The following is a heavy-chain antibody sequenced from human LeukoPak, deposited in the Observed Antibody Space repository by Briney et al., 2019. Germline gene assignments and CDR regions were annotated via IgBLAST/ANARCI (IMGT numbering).Heavy chain of an antibody. CDR1: GGTFSSYA. CDR2: IIPIFGTA. V-gene: IGHV1-69*01. D-gene: IGHD3-10*01. CDR3: ARDSPVLLWFGESTDAFDI. J-gene: IGHJ3*02. Sequence: SVKVSCKASGGTFSSYAISWVRQAPGQGLDWMGGIIPIFGTANYAQKFHGGVTLTADEYTSTAAMDLNSLRSEDTDVYYCARDSPVLLWFGESTDAFDIWGQGTMVTVSS.